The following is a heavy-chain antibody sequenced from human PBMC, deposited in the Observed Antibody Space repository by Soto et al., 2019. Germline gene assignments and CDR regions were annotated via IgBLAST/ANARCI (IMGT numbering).Heavy chain of an antibody. CDR2: IYYSGST. J-gene: IGHJ5*02. V-gene: IGHV4-39*01. D-gene: IGHD4-17*01. CDR3: ARTDYASWFDP. CDR1: GDSISNNNYY. Sequence: QLQLQESDPGLVKPSETLSLTCTVSGDSISNNNYYWGWIRQPPGKGLEWIGSIYYSGSTYYNPSLKSRVTISVDTSKNPFSLRLNSVTAADTAIYYCARTDYASWFDPWGQGTLVIVSS.